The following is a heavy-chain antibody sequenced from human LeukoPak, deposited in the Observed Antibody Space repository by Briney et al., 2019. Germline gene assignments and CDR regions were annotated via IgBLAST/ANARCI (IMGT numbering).Heavy chain of an antibody. Sequence: GGSLRLSCAASGFTFSSYAMNWVRQAPGKGLEWVSAISGSGGSTYYADSVKGRFTISRDFSKSTLYLQMNSLRAEDTAIYYCVKHSTVITTPADYWGQGSLVTVSS. CDR1: GFTFSSYA. V-gene: IGHV3-23*01. D-gene: IGHD4-11*01. CDR2: ISGSGGST. CDR3: VKHSTVITTPADY. J-gene: IGHJ4*02.